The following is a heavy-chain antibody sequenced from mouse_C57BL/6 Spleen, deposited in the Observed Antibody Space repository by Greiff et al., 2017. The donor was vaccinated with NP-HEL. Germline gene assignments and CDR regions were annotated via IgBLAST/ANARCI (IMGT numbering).Heavy chain of an antibody. J-gene: IGHJ4*01. CDR1: GYTFTDYN. Sequence: EVQLQQSGPELVKPGASVKMSCKASGYTFTDYNMHWVKQSHGKSLEWIGYINPNNGGTSYNQKFKGKATLTVNKSSSTAYMELRSLTSEDSAVYYCARRKDDGYYPYYAMDYWGQGTSVTVSS. D-gene: IGHD2-3*01. CDR3: ARRKDDGYYPYYAMDY. V-gene: IGHV1-22*01. CDR2: INPNNGGT.